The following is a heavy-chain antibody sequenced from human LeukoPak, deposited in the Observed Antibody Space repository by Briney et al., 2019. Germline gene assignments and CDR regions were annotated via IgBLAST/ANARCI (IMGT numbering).Heavy chain of an antibody. CDR2: INPNSGGT. Sequence: GASVKVSCKASGYTFTGYYMHWVRQAPGQGLEWMGWINPNSGGTNYAQKFQGRVTMTRDTSISTAYMELSRLRSDDTAVYYCARVRSDRQWLDFDYWGQGTLVTVSS. V-gene: IGHV1-2*02. D-gene: IGHD6-19*01. CDR3: ARVRSDRQWLDFDY. CDR1: GYTFTGYY. J-gene: IGHJ4*02.